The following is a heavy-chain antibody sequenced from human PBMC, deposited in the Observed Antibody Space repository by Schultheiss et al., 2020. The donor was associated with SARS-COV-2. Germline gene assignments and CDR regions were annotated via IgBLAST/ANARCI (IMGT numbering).Heavy chain of an antibody. J-gene: IGHJ6*02. Sequence: SETLSLTCAVYGGSFSGYYWSWIRQPPGKGLEWIGSIYYSGSTYYNPSLKSRVTISVDTSKNQFSLKLSSVTAADTAVYYCARGRTEYYDFWTDYYYYYGMDVWGQGTTVTVSS. V-gene: IGHV4-34*01. CDR3: ARGRTEYYDFWTDYYYYYGMDV. CDR2: IYYSGST. D-gene: IGHD3/OR15-3a*01. CDR1: GGSFSGYY.